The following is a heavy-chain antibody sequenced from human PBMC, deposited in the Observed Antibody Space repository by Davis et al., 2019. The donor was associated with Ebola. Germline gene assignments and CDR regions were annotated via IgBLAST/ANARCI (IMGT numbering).Heavy chain of an antibody. Sequence: GESLKISCAASGFTFINAWMSWVRQAPGRGLEWVGRIKSKAHGGTTDYAEPAKGRFTISRDDSKNTLFLQMDSLKTEDTAVYRCTTRTAVTDVHAFDVWGQGTMVAVSP. CDR2: IKSKAHGGTT. CDR3: TTRTAVTDVHAFDV. D-gene: IGHD6-19*01. J-gene: IGHJ3*01. V-gene: IGHV3-15*01. CDR1: GFTFINAW.